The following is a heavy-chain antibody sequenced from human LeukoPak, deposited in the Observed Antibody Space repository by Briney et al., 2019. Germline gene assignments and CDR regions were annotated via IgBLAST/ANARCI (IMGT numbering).Heavy chain of an antibody. CDR1: GFSFSTYW. Sequence: PGGSLRLSCAASGFSFSTYWMTWVRQAPGKGLEWVANIKPDGSEKYYVDSVKGRFTISRDNSKNTLFLQMNSLRPEDTGVYFCAKPSGNCVDYWGQGTLVTVSS. CDR3: AKPSGNCVDY. D-gene: IGHD1-26*01. J-gene: IGHJ4*02. CDR2: IKPDGSEK. V-gene: IGHV3-7*01.